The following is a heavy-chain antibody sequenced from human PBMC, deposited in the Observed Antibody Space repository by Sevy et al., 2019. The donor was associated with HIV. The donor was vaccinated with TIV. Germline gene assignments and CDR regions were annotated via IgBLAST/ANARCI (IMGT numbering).Heavy chain of an antibody. CDR2: IYPGDSET. D-gene: IGHD1-26*01. CDR1: GYSFTAYW. J-gene: IGHJ3*02. CDR3: ARPTRLKVGIHFGTLDI. Sequence: GESLKISCKGSGYSFTAYWIDWVRQVPGKGLEWMGTIYPGDSETRYSPSVQGQVTISADKSLTTAYLQWSSLKASDTAVYYCARPTRLKVGIHFGTLDIRGQGTMVTVSS. V-gene: IGHV5-51*01.